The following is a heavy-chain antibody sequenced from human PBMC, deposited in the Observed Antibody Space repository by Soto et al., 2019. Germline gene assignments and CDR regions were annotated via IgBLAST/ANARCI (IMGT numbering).Heavy chain of an antibody. V-gene: IGHV3-21*05. Sequence: GGSLRLSCAASGFTFCSYSMNWVRQAPGKGLEWVSYISSSSSYIYYADSVKGRFTISRDNAKNSLYLQMNSLRAEDTAVYYCARVLTPPYSSSWYDYWGQGTLVTVSS. CDR2: ISSSSSYI. CDR1: GFTFCSYS. CDR3: ARVLTPPYSSSWYDY. J-gene: IGHJ4*02. D-gene: IGHD6-13*01.